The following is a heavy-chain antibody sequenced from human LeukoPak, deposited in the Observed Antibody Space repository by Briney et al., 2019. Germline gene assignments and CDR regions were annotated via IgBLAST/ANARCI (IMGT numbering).Heavy chain of an antibody. CDR1: GYTFTGYY. Sequence: ASVKVSCKASGYTFTGYYMHWVRQAPGQGLEWMGIINPSGGSTSYVQKFQGRVTMTRDTSTSTVYMELSSLRSEDTAVYYCARDSYQLLPFDYWGQGTLVTVSS. CDR3: ARDSYQLLPFDY. D-gene: IGHD2-2*01. CDR2: INPSGGST. V-gene: IGHV1-46*01. J-gene: IGHJ4*02.